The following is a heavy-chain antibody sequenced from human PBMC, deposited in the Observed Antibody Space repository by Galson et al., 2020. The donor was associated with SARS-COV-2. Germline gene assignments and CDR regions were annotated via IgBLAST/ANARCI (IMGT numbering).Heavy chain of an antibody. CDR2: IWYDGSNK. Sequence: GESLKISCAASGFTFSSYGMHWVRQAPGKGLEWVAVIWYDGSNKYYADSVKGRFTISRDNSKNTLYLQMNSLRAEDTAVYYCAKGSITMIVVVIFDYWGQGTLVTVSS. CDR1: GFTFSSYG. CDR3: AKGSITMIVVVIFDY. D-gene: IGHD3-22*01. V-gene: IGHV3-33*06. J-gene: IGHJ4*02.